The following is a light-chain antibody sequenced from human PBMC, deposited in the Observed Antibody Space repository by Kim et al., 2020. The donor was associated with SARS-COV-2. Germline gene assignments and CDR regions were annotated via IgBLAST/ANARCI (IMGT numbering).Light chain of an antibody. V-gene: IGLV3-21*04. CDR1: NIGSKS. Sequence: VAPGKTARITCGENNIGSKSVHWYQQKPGQAPVLVIYYDSDRPSGIPERFSGSNSGNTATLTISRVEAGDEADYYCQVWDSSRDRVFGGGTQLTVL. CDR3: QVWDSSRDRV. J-gene: IGLJ2*01. CDR2: YDS.